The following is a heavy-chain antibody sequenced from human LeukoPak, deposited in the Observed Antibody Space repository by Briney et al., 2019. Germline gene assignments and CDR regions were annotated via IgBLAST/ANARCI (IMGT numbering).Heavy chain of an antibody. CDR3: ARTGDGYNSHFDS. Sequence: PGGSLRLSCAASGFTFSSYAMSWVRQAPGKGLEWVSAISGSGGSTYYADSVKGRFTISRDNSKNTLYLQMNSLRPEDTAVYYCARTGDGYNSHFDSWGQGTLVTVSS. CDR1: GFTFSSYA. CDR2: ISGSGGST. D-gene: IGHD5-24*01. V-gene: IGHV3-23*01. J-gene: IGHJ4*02.